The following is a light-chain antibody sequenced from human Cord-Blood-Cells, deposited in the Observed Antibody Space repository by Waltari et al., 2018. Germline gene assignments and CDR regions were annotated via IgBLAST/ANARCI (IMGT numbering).Light chain of an antibody. J-gene: IGLJ3*02. V-gene: IGLV1-44*01. CDR2: SNN. Sequence: QSVLTQQPSASGTPGQRVTISCSGSSSTIGSNTVNWYQQLPGTAPKLLIYSNNQRPSGVPDRFSGSKSGTSASLAISGLQSEDEADYYCAAWDDSLNGWVFGGGTKLTVL. CDR1: SSTIGSNT. CDR3: AAWDDSLNGWV.